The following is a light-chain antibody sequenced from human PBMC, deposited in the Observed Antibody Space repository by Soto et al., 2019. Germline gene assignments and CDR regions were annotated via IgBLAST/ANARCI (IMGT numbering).Light chain of an antibody. Sequence: QSGLTQPGSVSGSPGHSITISCTGTSSDVGGYNYVSWYQQHPGKAPKLMIYDVSNRPSGVSNRFSGSKSGNTASLTISGLQAEDEADYYCSSYTSSSSYVFGTGTKVTVL. J-gene: IGLJ1*01. V-gene: IGLV2-14*01. CDR2: DVS. CDR3: SSYTSSSSYV. CDR1: SSDVGGYNY.